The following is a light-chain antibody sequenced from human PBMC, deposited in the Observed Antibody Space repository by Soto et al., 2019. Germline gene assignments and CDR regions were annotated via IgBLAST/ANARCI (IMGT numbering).Light chain of an antibody. CDR2: GNS. CDR1: SSNIGAGYD. V-gene: IGLV1-40*01. Sequence: QPVLTQPPSVSGAPGQRVTISCTGSSSNIGAGYDVHWYQQLPGTAPKLLIYGNSNRPSGVPDRFSGSKSGTSASLAITGLQAEDEADYYCQSYDSSLSAVVFGGGTQLTV. J-gene: IGLJ2*01. CDR3: QSYDSSLSAVV.